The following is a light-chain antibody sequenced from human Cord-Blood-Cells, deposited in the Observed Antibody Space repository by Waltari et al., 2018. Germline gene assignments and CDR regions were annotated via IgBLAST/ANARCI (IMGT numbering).Light chain of an antibody. CDR3: CSYAGSRV. V-gene: IGLV2-23*01. J-gene: IGLJ3*02. CDR1: SSYVGSYNL. CDR2: VGS. Sequence: QSALTQPASVSGSPGQSITISCTGTSSYVGSYNLVSWYQQHPGKAPKLMIYVGSKRPSGVSNHFSGSKSGNTASLTISGLQAEDEADYYCCSYAGSRVFGGGTKLTVL.